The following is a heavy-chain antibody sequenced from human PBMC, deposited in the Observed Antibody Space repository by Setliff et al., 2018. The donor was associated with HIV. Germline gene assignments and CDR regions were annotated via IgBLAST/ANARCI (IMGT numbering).Heavy chain of an antibody. CDR2: VYYSGTT. D-gene: IGHD3-22*01. J-gene: IGHJ4*02. Sequence: SETLSLTCTVSGGSISRSSYYWAWVRQPPGKGLEWIGSVYYSGTTYLSPSLKSRLTISIARSTNQFSLRPNSMTAADMAMYYCARSSRGYYNPLFDYWGQGTLVTVSS. CDR1: GGSISRSSYY. V-gene: IGHV4-39*01. CDR3: ARSSRGYYNPLFDY.